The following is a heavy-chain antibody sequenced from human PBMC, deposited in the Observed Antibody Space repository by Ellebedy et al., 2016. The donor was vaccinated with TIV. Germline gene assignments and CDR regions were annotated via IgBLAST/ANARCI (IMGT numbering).Heavy chain of an antibody. CDR2: IIPIFGTA. V-gene: IGHV1-69*13. D-gene: IGHD3-10*01. Sequence: SVKVSCKASGDTLVGTFSSYAISWVRQAPGQGVEWMGGIIPIFGTANYAQKFQGRVTITADGSTSTAHMELSSLRSDDTAVYYCARRAYRGLIDYWGQGTLVTVSS. CDR3: ARRAYRGLIDY. J-gene: IGHJ4*02. CDR1: GDTLVGTFSSYA.